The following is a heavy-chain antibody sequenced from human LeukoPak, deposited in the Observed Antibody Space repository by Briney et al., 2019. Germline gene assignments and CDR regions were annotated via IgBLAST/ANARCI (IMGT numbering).Heavy chain of an antibody. Sequence: PGGSLRLSCAASGFTLSSYSMNWVRQAPGKGLEWVSSISRSSSFIYYADSVKGRFTISRENAKNSLYLQMNSLRAEDTAVYYCARYNRPDTYHMDVWGKGTTVTVSS. V-gene: IGHV3-21*01. CDR2: ISRSSSFI. D-gene: IGHD1-14*01. CDR3: ARYNRPDTYHMDV. CDR1: GFTLSSYS. J-gene: IGHJ6*03.